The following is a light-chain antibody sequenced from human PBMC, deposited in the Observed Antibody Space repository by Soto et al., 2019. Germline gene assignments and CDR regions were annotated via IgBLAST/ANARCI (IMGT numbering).Light chain of an antibody. Sequence: QTVVTQEPSLTVSPGGTVTLICASSTGAVTSGNYPNWFQQMLGQPPRPLIYSTTNKHSWTPARFSGSLLGGKAALTLSGVQPEDEAEYFCLLYYGSGWAFGGGTKVTVL. CDR1: TGAVTSGNY. CDR3: LLYYGSGWA. J-gene: IGLJ3*02. CDR2: STT. V-gene: IGLV7-43*01.